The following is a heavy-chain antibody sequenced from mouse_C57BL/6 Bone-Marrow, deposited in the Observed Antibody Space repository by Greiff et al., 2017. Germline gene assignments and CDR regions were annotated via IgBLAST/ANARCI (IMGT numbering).Heavy chain of an antibody. V-gene: IGHV1-69*01. Sequence: QVQLQQPGAELVMPGASVKLSCKASGYTFTRYWMHWVKQRPGQGLEWIGELDPSDSYTNYNQKFKGKSTFTVDTSSSTAYMQLSSLTSEDSAVYYCARESECSSDLWYFDVGGSGTTVTVSA. CDR2: LDPSDSYT. J-gene: IGHJ1*01. D-gene: IGHD1-1*01. CDR3: ARESECSSDLWYFDV. CDR1: GYTFTRYW.